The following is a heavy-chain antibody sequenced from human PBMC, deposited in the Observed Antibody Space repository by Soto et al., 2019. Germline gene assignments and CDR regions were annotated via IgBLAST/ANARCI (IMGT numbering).Heavy chain of an antibody. V-gene: IGHV3-33*01. CDR2: IWYDGSNK. J-gene: IGHJ5*02. Sequence: QVQLVESGGGVVQPGRSLRLSCAASGFTFSSYGMHWVRQAPGKGLEWVAVIWYDGSNKYYADSVKGRFTISRDNSKNTLYLQMNSLRAEDTAVYYCARDTNYYGSPEAVWFDPWGQGTLVTVSS. CDR1: GFTFSSYG. CDR3: ARDTNYYGSPEAVWFDP. D-gene: IGHD3-10*01.